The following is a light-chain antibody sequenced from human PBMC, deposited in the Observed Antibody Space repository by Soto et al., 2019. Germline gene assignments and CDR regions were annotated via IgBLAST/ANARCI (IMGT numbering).Light chain of an antibody. V-gene: IGKV3-15*01. CDR1: QSVSSN. CDR3: QQYNNWPPWT. Sequence: EIVMTQSPATLYVSPGERATLSCRASQSVSSNLAWYQQKPGQAPRLLIYGASTRATGIPARFSGSGSGTEFTLTISSLRSEDFAVYYCQQYNNWPPWTFGQGTKVEIK. CDR2: GAS. J-gene: IGKJ1*01.